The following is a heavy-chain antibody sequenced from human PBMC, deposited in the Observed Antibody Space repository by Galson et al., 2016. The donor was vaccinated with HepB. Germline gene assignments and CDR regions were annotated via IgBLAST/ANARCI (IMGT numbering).Heavy chain of an antibody. J-gene: IGHJ5*02. D-gene: IGHD3-3*01. CDR2: ISGSGGST. CDR1: GFTLRSSA. CDR3: AKGWEWLSPVDWFDP. V-gene: IGHV3-23*01. Sequence: SLRLSCAASGFTLRSSAMSWVRQAPRKGLEWVSAISGSGGSTYYADSVKGRFTISRDNSKTTLFLQMNSLRAEDTAVYYCAKGWEWLSPVDWFDPWGQGTLVTVSS.